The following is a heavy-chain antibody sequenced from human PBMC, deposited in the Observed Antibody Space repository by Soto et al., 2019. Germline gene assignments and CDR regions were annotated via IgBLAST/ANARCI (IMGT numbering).Heavy chain of an antibody. CDR1: GGSISSYY. V-gene: IGHV4-59*01. CDR3: ARDYYDSSGYYRWLDP. J-gene: IGHJ5*02. D-gene: IGHD3-22*01. Sequence: SETLALTCTGSGGSISSYYWSWIRQPPGKGLEWIGYTYYSGSTNYNPSLKSRVTISVDTSKKQFSLKLSSVTAADTAVYYCARDYYDSSGYYRWLDPWGQGTLVTVSS. CDR2: TYYSGST.